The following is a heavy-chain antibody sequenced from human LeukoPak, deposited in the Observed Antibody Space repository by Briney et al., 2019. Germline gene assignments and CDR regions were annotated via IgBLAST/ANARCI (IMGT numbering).Heavy chain of an antibody. J-gene: IGHJ3*02. Sequence: TGGSLRLSCVGSGFTFSRYSRNWVRQAPGKGLEWVSYISTNNKTIKYADSVKGRFAISRDNAKDFLYLQMTSLRAEDTAVYYCASYFDSTGYFKEGYAIWGRGTLVTVSS. CDR1: GFTFSRYS. CDR3: ASYFDSTGYFKEGYAI. D-gene: IGHD3-22*01. V-gene: IGHV3-48*01. CDR2: ISTNNKTI.